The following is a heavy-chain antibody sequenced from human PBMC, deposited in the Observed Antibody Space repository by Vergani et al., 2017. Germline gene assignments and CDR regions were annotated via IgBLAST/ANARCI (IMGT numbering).Heavy chain of an antibody. D-gene: IGHD6-13*01. CDR3: AKTSAGAAGTLRAWPNY. CDR1: GFTFSSYA. J-gene: IGHJ4*02. Sequence: QVQLVESGGGVVQPGRSLRLSCAASGFTFSSYAMHWVRQAPGKGLEWVAVISYDGSNKYYADSVKGRFTISRDNSKNTLYLQMNSLRAEDTAVYYCAKTSAGAAGTLRAWPNYWGQGTLVTVSS. V-gene: IGHV3-30*18. CDR2: ISYDGSNK.